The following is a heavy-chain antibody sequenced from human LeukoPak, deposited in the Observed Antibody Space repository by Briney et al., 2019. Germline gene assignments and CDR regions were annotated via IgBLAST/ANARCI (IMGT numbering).Heavy chain of an antibody. V-gene: IGHV3-23*01. J-gene: IGHJ4*02. CDR3: ARDAPFSRAGFDY. CDR2: ISGSGGST. CDR1: GFTFSSYA. Sequence: GGSLRLSCAASGFTFSSYAMSWVRQAPGKGLEWVSAISGSGGSTYYADSVKGRFTISRDNSKNTLYLQMNSLGAEDTALYFCARDAPFSRAGFDYWGQGTLVTVSS.